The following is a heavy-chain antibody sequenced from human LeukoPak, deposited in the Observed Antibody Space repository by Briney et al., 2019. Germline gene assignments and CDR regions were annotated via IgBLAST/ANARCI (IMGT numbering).Heavy chain of an antibody. CDR1: GYSFTSNW. CDR3: ARDGSPSWVPAARVHWFDP. D-gene: IGHD2-2*01. V-gene: IGHV3-7*01. CDR2: IKQDGSEQ. J-gene: IGHJ5*02. Sequence: PGESLKISCKGSGYSFTSNWIGWVRQAPGKGLEWVANIKQDGSEQYYVDSVKGRFTISRDNAKNSLYLQMNSLRAEDTAVYYCARDGSPSWVPAARVHWFDPWGQGTLVTVSS.